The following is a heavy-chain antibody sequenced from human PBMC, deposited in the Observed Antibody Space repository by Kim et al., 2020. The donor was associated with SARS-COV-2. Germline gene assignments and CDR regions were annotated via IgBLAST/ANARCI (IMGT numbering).Heavy chain of an antibody. D-gene: IGHD2-8*01. CDR2: ISGTGTDL. J-gene: IGHJ6*02. V-gene: IGHV3-23*01. CDR3: AKDIWVYSGIDI. Sequence: GGSLRLSCAASGFGFSTNAMGWVRQAPGKGLEWVSSISGTGTDLYCADSVRGRFTISRDIGKSTLYLQMNSLRAEDTALYYCAKDIWVYSGIDIWGQGTT. CDR1: GFGFSTNA.